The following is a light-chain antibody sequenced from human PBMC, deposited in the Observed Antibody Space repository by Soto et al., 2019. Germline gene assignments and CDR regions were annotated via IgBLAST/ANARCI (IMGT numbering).Light chain of an antibody. CDR2: GAS. CDR1: QSVSSK. CDR3: QQYHNLWT. V-gene: IGKV3-15*01. Sequence: EIVMTQSPATLSVSPGEGATLSCRASQSVSSKLAWYQQKPGQAPRLLIYGASTRATGIPARFSGSGSGTEFTLIISSLQSEDSALYYCQQYHNLWTFGQGTKVDIK. J-gene: IGKJ1*01.